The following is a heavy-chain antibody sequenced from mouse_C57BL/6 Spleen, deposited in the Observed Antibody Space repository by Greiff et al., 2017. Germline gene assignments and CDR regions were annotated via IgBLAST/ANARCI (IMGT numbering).Heavy chain of an antibody. CDR1: GFTFSDYG. J-gene: IGHJ2*01. Sequence: EVQLVESGGGLVKPGGSLKLSCAASGFTFSDYGMHWVRQAPEKGLEWVAYISSGSSTIYYADTVKGRFTISRDNAKNTLFLQMTSLRSEDTAMYYCARVPIYYDYDAFDYWGQGTTLTVSS. CDR3: ARVPIYYDYDAFDY. V-gene: IGHV5-17*01. CDR2: ISSGSSTI. D-gene: IGHD2-4*01.